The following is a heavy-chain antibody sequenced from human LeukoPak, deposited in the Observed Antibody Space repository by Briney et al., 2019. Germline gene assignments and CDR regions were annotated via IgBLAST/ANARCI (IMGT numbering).Heavy chain of an antibody. CDR3: ARDKLGYCSSTSCYLQFDP. CDR1: GYTFTSYG. V-gene: IGHV1-18*01. Sequence: GASVKVSCKASGYTFTSYGISWVRQAPGQGLEWMGWISAYNGNTNYAQKLQGRVTMTTDTSTSTAYMELRSLRSDDTAVYYCARDKLGYCSSTSCYLQFDPWGQGTLVTVSS. CDR2: ISAYNGNT. J-gene: IGHJ5*02. D-gene: IGHD2-2*01.